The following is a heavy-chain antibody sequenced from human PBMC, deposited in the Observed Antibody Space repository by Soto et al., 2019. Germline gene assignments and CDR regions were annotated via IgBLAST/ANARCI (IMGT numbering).Heavy chain of an antibody. J-gene: IGHJ6*02. CDR3: AMAVSDSSSSHDYYYGMDV. CDR2: INPNSGGT. V-gene: IGHV1-2*02. CDR1: GYTFTGYY. D-gene: IGHD6-6*01. Sequence: QVQLVQSGAEVKKPGASVKVSCKASGYTFTGYYMHWVRQAPGQGLEWMGWINPNSGGTNYAQKFQGRVTMTRDTSISTAYMELSRLRSDDTAVYYCAMAVSDSSSSHDYYYGMDVWGQGTTVTVSS.